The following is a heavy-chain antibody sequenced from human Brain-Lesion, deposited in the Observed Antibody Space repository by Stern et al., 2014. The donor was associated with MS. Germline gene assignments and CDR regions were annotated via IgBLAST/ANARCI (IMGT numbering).Heavy chain of an antibody. CDR1: GFSLSNAAMG. D-gene: IGHD2-15*01. CDR2: IFSTGET. J-gene: IGHJ4*02. CDR3: ARMREYCSGGICFAGYYDS. Sequence: QITLKESGPVLVKPTETLTLTCSVSGFSLSNAAMGVSWIRQPQGKALECLAHIFSTGETPSSTSLKSRLTISKDTSRSQVVLTMTNMDPVDTATYYCARMREYCSGGICFAGYYDSWGQGTLVTVSS. V-gene: IGHV2-26*01.